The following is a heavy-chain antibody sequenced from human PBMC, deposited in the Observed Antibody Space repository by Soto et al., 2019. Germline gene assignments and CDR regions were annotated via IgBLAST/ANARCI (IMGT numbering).Heavy chain of an antibody. CDR1: GGSISSGGCY. V-gene: IGHV4-30-4*01. D-gene: IGHD4-17*01. J-gene: IGHJ3*02. Sequence: PLEILSLTCAVSGGSISSGGCYWSWIRQHPGTGLEWIGHISYSGSTYYNSSLESRVTISVDTSKNQFSLKLSSVTAADTAVYYCAREGDYGGNFRFYAFDIWGQGTMVTVSS. CDR3: AREGDYGGNFRFYAFDI. CDR2: ISYSGST.